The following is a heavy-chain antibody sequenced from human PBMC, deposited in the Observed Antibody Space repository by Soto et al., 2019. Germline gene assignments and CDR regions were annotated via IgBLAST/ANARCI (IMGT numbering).Heavy chain of an antibody. Sequence: QTGGSLRLSCAASGFTFSSYAMSWVRQAPGKGLEWVSAISGGGGSTYYADSVKGRFTISRDNSKNTLYLQMNSLRAEDTAVYYCANEEPEVAAAQYYYGMDVWGQGTTVTVSS. CDR1: GFTFSSYA. D-gene: IGHD6-13*01. CDR2: ISGGGGST. V-gene: IGHV3-23*01. CDR3: ANEEPEVAAAQYYYGMDV. J-gene: IGHJ6*02.